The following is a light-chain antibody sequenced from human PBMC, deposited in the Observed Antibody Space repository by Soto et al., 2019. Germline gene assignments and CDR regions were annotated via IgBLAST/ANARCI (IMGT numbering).Light chain of an antibody. CDR3: QQYDNWPWT. V-gene: IGKV3-15*01. J-gene: IGKJ1*01. Sequence: EIVLTQSPATLSSFPVDRVTLSCMASQSVSSNLAWYQQKPGQAPRLLIYGASTRATGIPARFSGSGSGTDFTLTISSLQSEDFAVYYCQQYDNWPWTFGQGTKVDIK. CDR2: GAS. CDR1: QSVSSN.